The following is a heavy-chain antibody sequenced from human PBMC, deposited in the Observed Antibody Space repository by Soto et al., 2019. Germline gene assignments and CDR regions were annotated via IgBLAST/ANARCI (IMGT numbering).Heavy chain of an antibody. J-gene: IGHJ6*02. CDR3: ARGGSYPKSSYYYGMDV. CDR2: SPPIFGTS. D-gene: IGHD3-16*02. V-gene: IGHV1-69*01. CDR1: GGTFSTYS. Sequence: QVQLVQSGAEVKKPGSSVKVSCKASGGTFSTYSISWVRQAPGQGLEWMGGSPPIFGTSKDAQNFQGRVTITADESTSTAYMELSSLRSDDTAVYYCARGGSYPKSSYYYGMDVWGQGTTVTGSS.